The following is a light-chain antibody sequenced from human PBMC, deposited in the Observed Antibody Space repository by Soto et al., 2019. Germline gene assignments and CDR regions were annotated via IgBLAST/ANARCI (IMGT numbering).Light chain of an antibody. V-gene: IGKV1-5*03. CDR2: KAS. CDR1: QSINSW. J-gene: IGKJ5*01. Sequence: DIQMTQSPSTLSASIGDRVTITCRASQSINSWLAWYQQKPGKAPKLLISKASSLESGVPSRFSGSGSGTEFTLTISSLQPDDFATYYCQQYNRYSTFGQGTRLEIK. CDR3: QQYNRYST.